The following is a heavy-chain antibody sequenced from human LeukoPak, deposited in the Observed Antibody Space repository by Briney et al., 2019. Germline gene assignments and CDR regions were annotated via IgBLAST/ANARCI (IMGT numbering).Heavy chain of an antibody. CDR1: GFTFSSYA. J-gene: IGHJ4*02. CDR3: ARTYDSRDFFFDY. CDR2: IYSGGST. V-gene: IGHV3-53*01. Sequence: GGSLRLSCAASGFTFSSYAMSWVRQAPGKGLEWVSVIYSGGSTYYADSVKGRFTISRDNSKNTLYLQMNSLRAEDTAVYYCARTYDSRDFFFDYWGQGTLVTVSS. D-gene: IGHD3-22*01.